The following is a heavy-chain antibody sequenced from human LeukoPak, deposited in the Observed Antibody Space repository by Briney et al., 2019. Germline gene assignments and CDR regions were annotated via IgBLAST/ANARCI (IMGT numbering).Heavy chain of an antibody. CDR3: TRGWIQLWNDAFDI. Sequence: GGSLRLLCAAWVFPLHSYEMNGVRQASGKGLEVVSVISGSGDSTYYADSVKGRFTISRHNSKNTLHLQMNSLRADDTAVYYCTRGWIQLWNDAFDIWGQGTMVTVSS. CDR1: VFPLHSYE. V-gene: IGHV3-23*01. CDR2: ISGSGDST. D-gene: IGHD5-18*01. J-gene: IGHJ3*02.